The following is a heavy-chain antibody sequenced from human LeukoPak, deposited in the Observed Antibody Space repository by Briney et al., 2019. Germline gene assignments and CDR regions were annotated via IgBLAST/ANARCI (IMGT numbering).Heavy chain of an antibody. J-gene: IGHJ6*03. CDR2: IIPIFGTA. D-gene: IGHD2-2*01. Sequence: ASVKVSCKASGSTFSSYAISWVRQAPGQGLEWMGGIIPIFGTANHAQKFQGRVTITADESTSTAYMELSSLRSEDTAVYYCARGDLGYCSSTSCYAWGNYYYYYMDVWGKGTTATVSS. CDR3: ARGDLGYCSSTSCYAWGNYYYYYMDV. CDR1: GSTFSSYA. V-gene: IGHV1-69*13.